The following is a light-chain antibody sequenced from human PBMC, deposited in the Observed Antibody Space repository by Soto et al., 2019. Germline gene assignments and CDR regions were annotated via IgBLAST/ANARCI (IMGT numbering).Light chain of an antibody. Sequence: AIQLTQSPYSLSASVGDIITITCRASQGISSSLDWYQQRPQKAPKPLIYDASTLRSGVPSRFSRSGSGTDFTLTISSLWPEDFANYYGHRLHSYPLGFGGGTKVEIK. CDR1: QGISSS. CDR3: HRLHSYPLG. V-gene: IGKV1-13*02. CDR2: DAS. J-gene: IGKJ4*01.